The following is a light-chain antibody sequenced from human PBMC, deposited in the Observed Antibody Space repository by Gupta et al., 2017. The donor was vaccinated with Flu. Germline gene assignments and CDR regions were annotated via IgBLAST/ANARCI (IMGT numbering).Light chain of an antibody. V-gene: IGKV3-11*01. J-gene: IGKJ4*01. CDR2: EAS. Sequence: EIVLTQSPATLSLSPGERATLSCRASQSVSIYLAWYQQKPGRTPRLLIYEASNRATGIPVRFSGSGSGTDFALTISSLEPEDFAVYYCQQHKNWPLAFGGGTKVEIK. CDR3: QQHKNWPLA. CDR1: QSVSIY.